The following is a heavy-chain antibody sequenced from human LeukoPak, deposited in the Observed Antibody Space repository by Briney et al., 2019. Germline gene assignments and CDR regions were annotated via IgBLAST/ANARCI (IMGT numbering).Heavy chain of an antibody. CDR2: ISTMSNYI. V-gene: IGHV3-21*06. CDR1: GFDFSTYA. Sequence: GGSLRLSCAASGFDFSTYAINWVRQAPGKGLEWVSSISTMSNYIFYGDSVKGRFTISRDNAKNSVYLQMNSLRPDDTAVYYCARSRGPTYGSGTYSPYFDYWGQGTLVTVSS. CDR3: ARSRGPTYGSGTYSPYFDY. J-gene: IGHJ4*02. D-gene: IGHD3-10*01.